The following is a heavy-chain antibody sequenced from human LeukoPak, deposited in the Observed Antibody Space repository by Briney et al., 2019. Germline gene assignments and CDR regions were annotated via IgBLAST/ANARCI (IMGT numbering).Heavy chain of an antibody. D-gene: IGHD2-2*01. CDR2: IVSSSSYI. CDR3: ARDVRDIVVVPAAQTDY. J-gene: IGHJ4*02. Sequence: GSLRLSCVASGFPFSSYSMNWVRQAPGKGLEWVSSIVSSSSYIYYADSVKGRFTISRDNAKNSLYLQMNSLRAEDTAVYYCARDVRDIVVVPAAQTDYWGQGTLVTVSS. CDR1: GFPFSSYS. V-gene: IGHV3-21*01.